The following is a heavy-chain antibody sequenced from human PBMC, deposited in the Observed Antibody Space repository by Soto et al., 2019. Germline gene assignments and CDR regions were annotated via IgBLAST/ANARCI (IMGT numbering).Heavy chain of an antibody. D-gene: IGHD5-18*01. V-gene: IGHV5-10-1*01. CDR1: GYSFAAYW. J-gene: IGHJ4*02. CDR3: ARQIYDADTGPNFQYYFDS. CDR2: IDPSDSQT. Sequence: GESLKISCKGSGYSFAAYWTTWVRQKPGKGLEWMGRIDPSDSQTYYSPSFRGHVHIAVTKSITTVFLQWSSLRASDTAMYYCARQIYDADTGPNFQYYFDSWGQGTTVTVSS.